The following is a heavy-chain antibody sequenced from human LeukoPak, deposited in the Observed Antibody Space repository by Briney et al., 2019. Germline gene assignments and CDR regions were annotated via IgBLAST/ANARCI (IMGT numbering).Heavy chain of an antibody. V-gene: IGHV3-30*18. CDR2: ISYDGSNK. CDR3: AKDPRGAFHI. Sequence: GGSLRLSCAASKFTFSKYGMHWVRQAPGKGLDWVAVISYDGSNKYYADSVKGRFTISRDNSKNTLYLQMNSLRAEDTAVYYCAKDPRGAFHIWGQGTMVTVSS. CDR1: KFTFSKYG. J-gene: IGHJ3*02. D-gene: IGHD3-16*01.